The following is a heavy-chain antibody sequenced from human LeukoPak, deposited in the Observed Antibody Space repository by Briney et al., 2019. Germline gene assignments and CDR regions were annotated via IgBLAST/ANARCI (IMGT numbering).Heavy chain of an antibody. V-gene: IGHV4-39*01. CDR3: ARQGTTSPQHYFYYYGMDV. Sequence: SETLSLTCTVSGGSISSSSYYWGWIRQPPGKGLEWIGSIYYSGSTYYNPSLKSRVTISVDTSKNQFSLKLSSVTAADTAVYYCARQGTTSPQHYFYYYGMDVWGQGTTVTVSS. CDR1: GGSISSSSYY. J-gene: IGHJ6*02. CDR2: IYYSGST. D-gene: IGHD2-2*01.